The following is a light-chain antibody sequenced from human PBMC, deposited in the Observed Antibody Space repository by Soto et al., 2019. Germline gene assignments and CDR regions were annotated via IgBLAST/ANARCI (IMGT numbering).Light chain of an antibody. CDR3: QQRSNWPPKLT. V-gene: IGKV3-11*01. CDR2: DAS. J-gene: IGKJ4*01. Sequence: EIVLTQSPATLSLSPGERATLSCRASQSVSSYLAWYQQKPGQAPRLLIYDASNRATSIPARFSGSGSGTDFTLTISSLEPEDFAVYYCQQRSNWPPKLTFGGGTKVEIK. CDR1: QSVSSY.